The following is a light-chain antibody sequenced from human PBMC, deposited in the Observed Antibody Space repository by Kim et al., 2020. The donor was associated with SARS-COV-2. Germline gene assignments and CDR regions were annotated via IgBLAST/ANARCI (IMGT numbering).Light chain of an antibody. Sequence: IQMTQSPSSLSASIGDRVTITCRTSQNIRTYLNWYQQRPGKAPKLLIYAASSLQSEVPSRFSGGGSGTDFTLTIASLQADDFATYYCQQYYSNPPTFGGGSKVEI. CDR3: QQYYSNPPT. CDR1: QNIRTY. CDR2: AAS. J-gene: IGKJ4*01. V-gene: IGKV1-39*01.